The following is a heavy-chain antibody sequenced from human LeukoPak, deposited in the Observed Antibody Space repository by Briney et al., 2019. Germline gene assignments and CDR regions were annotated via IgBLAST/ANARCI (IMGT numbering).Heavy chain of an antibody. CDR3: ARRGRYYYGSGSYYNKVSFDY. CDR1: GGSISSYY. D-gene: IGHD3-10*01. V-gene: IGHV4-4*07. J-gene: IGHJ4*02. Sequence: SETLSLTCTVSGGSISSYYWSWIRQPAGKGLEWIGRIYSSGSTDYNPSLKSRVTISVDTSKNQFSLKLSSVTAADTAVYYCARRGRYYYGSGSYYNKVSFDYWGQGTLVTVSS. CDR2: IYSSGST.